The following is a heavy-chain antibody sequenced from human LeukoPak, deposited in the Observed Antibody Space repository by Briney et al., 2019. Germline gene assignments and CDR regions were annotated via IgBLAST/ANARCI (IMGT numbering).Heavy chain of an antibody. D-gene: IGHD6-19*01. CDR2: ISRSGATA. CDR3: AKDLGYSTGWYAFDY. J-gene: IGHJ4*02. CDR1: GFTFSSHA. Sequence: GGSLRLSCAASGFTFSSHAMSWVRQAPGKGLEWVSSISRSGATAYYADSVKGRFTIIRDISKNTLSLQMNSLRAGDTAVYYCAKDLGYSTGWYAFDYWGQGTLVTVSS. V-gene: IGHV3-23*01.